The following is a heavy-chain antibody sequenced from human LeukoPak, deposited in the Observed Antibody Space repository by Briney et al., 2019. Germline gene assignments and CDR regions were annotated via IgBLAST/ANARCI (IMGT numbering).Heavy chain of an antibody. CDR3: ARAGYYDFWSGYYGLAKSSGGMDV. CDR1: GYTFTSYG. J-gene: IGHJ6*02. CDR2: ISAYNGNT. D-gene: IGHD3-3*01. Sequence: GASVKVSCKASGYTFTSYGISWVRQAPGQGLEWMGWISAYNGNTNYAQKLQGRVTMTTDTSTSTAYMELRSLRSEDTAVYYCARAGYYDFWSGYYGLAKSSGGMDVWGQGTTVTVSS. V-gene: IGHV1-18*01.